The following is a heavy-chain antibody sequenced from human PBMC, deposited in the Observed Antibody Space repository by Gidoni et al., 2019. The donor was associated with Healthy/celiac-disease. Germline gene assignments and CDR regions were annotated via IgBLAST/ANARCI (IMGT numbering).Heavy chain of an antibody. CDR2: IIPIVGTA. CDR1: GGTFSSSA. D-gene: IGHD2-15*01. CDR3: ARDSVGEVVVAATHGYYYYGMDV. Sequence: QVQLVQSGAEVTKPGSSVQVSCKASGGTFSSSAISWVRQAPGQGLEWMGGIIPIVGTANYAQKFQGRVTITADESTSTAYMELSSLRSEDTAVYYCARDSVGEVVVAATHGYYYYGMDVWGQGTTVTVSS. J-gene: IGHJ6*02. V-gene: IGHV1-69*01.